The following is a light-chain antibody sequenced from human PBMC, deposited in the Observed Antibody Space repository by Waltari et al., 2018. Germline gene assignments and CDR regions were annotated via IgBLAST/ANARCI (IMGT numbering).Light chain of an antibody. CDR1: NSDVGSYNF. CDR3: SSYTTSRTYV. CDR2: EVT. V-gene: IGLV2-14*01. J-gene: IGLJ1*01. Sequence: QSALTQPASVSGSPGQSIPISCTGTNSDVGSYNFASWYQQHPGEAPKLMIFEVTNRPSGVSNRFSGSKSGNTASLIISGLQGEDEADYYCSSYTTSRTYVFGTGTKVTVL.